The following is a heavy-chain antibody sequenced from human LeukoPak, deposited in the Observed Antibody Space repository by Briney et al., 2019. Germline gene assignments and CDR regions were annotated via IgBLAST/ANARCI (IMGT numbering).Heavy chain of an antibody. D-gene: IGHD6-13*01. CDR1: GGSISSSSYY. J-gene: IGHJ4*02. CDR2: IYYSGST. Sequence: SETLSLTCTVSGGSISSSSYYWGWIRQPPGKGLEWIGSIYYSGSTYYNPSLKSRVTISVDTSKNQFSLKLSSVTAADTAVYYCARQRSWYNYWGQGTLVTVSS. V-gene: IGHV4-39*01. CDR3: ARQRSWYNY.